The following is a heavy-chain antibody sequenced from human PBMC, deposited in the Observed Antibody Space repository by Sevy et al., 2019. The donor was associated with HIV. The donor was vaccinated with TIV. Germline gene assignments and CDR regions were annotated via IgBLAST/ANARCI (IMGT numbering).Heavy chain of an antibody. V-gene: IGHV3-48*01. CDR2: ISSSRSTK. D-gene: IGHD2-2*01. CDR1: GFTFSSYS. CDR3: ARETYCSSTSCYDDYYYGMDV. Sequence: GGSLRLSCAASGFTFSSYSMNWVRQAPGKGLEWVSYISSSRSTKYYGDSVKGRFTISGDNAKNSLYLQMNSLRAEDTAVYYCARETYCSSTSCYDDYYYGMDVWGQGTTVTVSS. J-gene: IGHJ6*02.